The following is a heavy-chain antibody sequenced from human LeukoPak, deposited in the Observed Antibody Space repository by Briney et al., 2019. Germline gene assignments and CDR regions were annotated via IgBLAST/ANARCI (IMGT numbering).Heavy chain of an antibody. J-gene: IGHJ5*02. Sequence: SETLSLTCTVSGYSISSGHYWGWIRQPPGKGLEWIGSMYHSGSTYYNPPLKSRVTISEDTSKNQFSPKLRSVTAADTAVYYCARGPRFGELLWHWFDPWGQGTLVTVSS. CDR1: GYSISSGHY. CDR3: ARGPRFGELLWHWFDP. V-gene: IGHV4-38-2*02. D-gene: IGHD3-10*01. CDR2: MYHSGST.